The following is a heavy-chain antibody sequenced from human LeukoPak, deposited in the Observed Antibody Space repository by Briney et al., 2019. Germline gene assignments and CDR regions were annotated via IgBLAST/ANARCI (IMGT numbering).Heavy chain of an antibody. J-gene: IGHJ4*02. CDR1: GGSISGYY. CDR2: IHYSGTT. CDR3: VRQSGYSSGNYYFDY. V-gene: IGHV4-59*01. Sequence: SETLSLTCTVSGGSISGYYWSWIRQPPGKGLEWIGYIHYSGTTHYNPSLKSRVTISVDTSKNQFSLKLSSVTAADTAVYYCVRQSGYSSGNYYFDYWGPGTLVTVSS. D-gene: IGHD5-18*01.